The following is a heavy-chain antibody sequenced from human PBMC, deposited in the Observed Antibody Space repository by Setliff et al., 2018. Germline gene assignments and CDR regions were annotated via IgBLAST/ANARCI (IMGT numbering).Heavy chain of an antibody. Sequence: ASVKVSCKASGYTFSDYGVSWVRQAPGQGLEWMGWISPHSGRAFYAPQFQDRAIMTTDTSTNTAYLDLRSLRSDDTAVYYCERLVRYCTATACQRTSGDDLWGQGTLVTVSS. CDR3: ERLVRYCTATACQRTSGDDL. J-gene: IGHJ5*02. CDR2: ISPHSGRA. D-gene: IGHD2-8*01. CDR1: GYTFSDYG. V-gene: IGHV1-18*01.